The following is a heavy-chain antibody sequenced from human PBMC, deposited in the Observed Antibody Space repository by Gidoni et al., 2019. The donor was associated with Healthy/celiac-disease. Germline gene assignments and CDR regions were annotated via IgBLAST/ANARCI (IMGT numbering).Heavy chain of an antibody. J-gene: IGHJ5*02. CDR3: AARGSGSYSIGP. CDR1: GGSFSGYY. CDR2: INHSGST. Sequence: QVQLQQWGAGLLKPSETLSLTFAVYGGSFSGYYWSWIRQHPGKGLEWIGEINHSGSTNYNPSLKSRVTISVDTSKNQFSLKLSSVTAADTAVYYCAARGSGSYSIGPWGQGTLVTVSS. D-gene: IGHD3-10*01. V-gene: IGHV4-34*01.